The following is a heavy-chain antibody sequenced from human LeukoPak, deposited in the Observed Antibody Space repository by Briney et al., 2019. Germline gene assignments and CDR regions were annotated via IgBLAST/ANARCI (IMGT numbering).Heavy chain of an antibody. CDR2: ISSSGSTI. Sequence: GGSLRLSCAASGFTFSDYYMSWIRQAPGKGLEWVSYISSSGSTIYYADSVKGRFTISRDNAKNSLYLQMNSLRAEDTAVYYCAKDSGDSRYYYYMDVWGKGTTVTVSS. D-gene: IGHD1-26*01. CDR3: AKDSGDSRYYYYMDV. J-gene: IGHJ6*03. V-gene: IGHV3-11*04. CDR1: GFTFSDYY.